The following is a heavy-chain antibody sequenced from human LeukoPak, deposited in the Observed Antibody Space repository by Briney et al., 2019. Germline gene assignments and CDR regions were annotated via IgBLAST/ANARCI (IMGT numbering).Heavy chain of an antibody. V-gene: IGHV4-59*12. CDR3: ARNVRGSYDFWSGWNPDNYYYYYMDV. CDR2: IYYSGST. Sequence: PSETLSLTCTVSDGSISDYYWSWIRQPPGKGLEWIGYIYYSGSTNYNPSLKSRVTLSVGTSKNQFSLKLSSVTAADTAVYYCARNVRGSYDFWSGWNPDNYYYYYMDVWGKGTTVTVSS. D-gene: IGHD3-3*01. J-gene: IGHJ6*03. CDR1: DGSISDYY.